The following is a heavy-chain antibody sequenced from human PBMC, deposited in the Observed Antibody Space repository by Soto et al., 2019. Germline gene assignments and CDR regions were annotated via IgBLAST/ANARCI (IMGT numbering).Heavy chain of an antibody. CDR3: AKGIWGSSSWWGYYYGMEG. V-gene: IGHV3-23*01. D-gene: IGHD6-13*01. Sequence: PASSPRPSCAASRFPPNSYIMNWVRKAPGKGLDWVSAISGSGGSTYYADSVKGRFTISRDNSKDTLYLQMNSLRAEDTAVYYCAKGIWGSSSWWGYYYGMEGWGQGPTVTVSS. J-gene: IGHJ6*01. CDR1: RFPPNSYI. CDR2: ISGSGGST.